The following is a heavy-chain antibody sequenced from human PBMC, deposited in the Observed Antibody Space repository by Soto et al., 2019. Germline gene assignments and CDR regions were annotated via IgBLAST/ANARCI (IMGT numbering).Heavy chain of an antibody. V-gene: IGHV1-69*06. CDR3: NRGSEYDFWSGYL. Sequence: QERLVQSGAEVRKPGSSVKVSCKVSGGTSTRYAINWVRQAPGQGLEWMGGIVPMFGTSKYAQKFQGRVTITADTSTNIAYMELRSLRSEDTAVYYCNRGSEYDFWSGYLWGQGTLVSVSS. CDR2: IVPMFGTS. J-gene: IGHJ4*02. D-gene: IGHD3-3*01. CDR1: GGTSTRYA.